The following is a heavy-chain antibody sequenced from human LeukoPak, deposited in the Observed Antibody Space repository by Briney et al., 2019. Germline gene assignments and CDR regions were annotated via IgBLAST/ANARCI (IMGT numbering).Heavy chain of an antibody. V-gene: IGHV4-30-4*01. CDR3: ARDSGSGYYYPEYFQH. CDR1: GGSISSGDYY. Sequence: SETLSLTCTVSGGSISSGDYYWSWIRQPPGKGLEWIVYIYYSGSTYYNPSLKSRVTISVDTSKNQFSLKLSSVTAADTAVYYCARDSGSGYYYPEYFQHWGQGTLVTVSS. D-gene: IGHD3-22*01. J-gene: IGHJ1*01. CDR2: IYYSGST.